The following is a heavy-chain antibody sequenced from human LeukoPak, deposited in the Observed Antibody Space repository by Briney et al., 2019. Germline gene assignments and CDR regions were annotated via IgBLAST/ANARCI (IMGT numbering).Heavy chain of an antibody. CDR1: GYTFTGYY. Sequence: ASVKVSCKASGYTFTGYYMHWVRQAPGQGLEWMGWINPNSGGTNYAQKFQGWVTMTRDTSISTAYMELSRLRSDDTAVYYCARGSQWLDLEGWFDPWGQGTLVTVSS. J-gene: IGHJ5*02. D-gene: IGHD6-19*01. CDR3: ARGSQWLDLEGWFDP. V-gene: IGHV1-2*04. CDR2: INPNSGGT.